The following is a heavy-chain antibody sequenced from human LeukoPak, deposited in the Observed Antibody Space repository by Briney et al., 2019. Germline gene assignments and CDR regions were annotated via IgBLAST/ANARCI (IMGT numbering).Heavy chain of an antibody. Sequence: GGSLRLSCAVSGLTLSNYGMSWVRQAPGKGLEWVAGISGSGGGTYYADSVKGRFTISRDNPKNTLYLQMNSLRAEDTAVYFCAKRGVVIRVILVGFHKEAYYFDSWGQGALVTVSS. CDR1: GLTLSNYG. J-gene: IGHJ4*02. V-gene: IGHV3-23*01. CDR3: AKRGVVIRVILVGFHKEAYYFDS. CDR2: ISGSGGGT. D-gene: IGHD3-22*01.